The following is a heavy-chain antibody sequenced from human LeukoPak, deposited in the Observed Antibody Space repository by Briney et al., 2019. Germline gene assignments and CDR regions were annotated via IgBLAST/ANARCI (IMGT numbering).Heavy chain of an antibody. J-gene: IGHJ5*02. V-gene: IGHV4-61*02. Sequence: SQTLSLTCTVSGGSISSGSYYWSWIRQPAGKGLEWIGRIYTSGSTNYNPSLKSRVTIPVDTSKNQFSLKLSSVTAADTAVYYCARQIVVVPAAPRFDPWGQGTLVTVSS. CDR3: ARQIVVVPAAPRFDP. CDR2: IYTSGST. CDR1: GGSISSGSYY. D-gene: IGHD2-2*01.